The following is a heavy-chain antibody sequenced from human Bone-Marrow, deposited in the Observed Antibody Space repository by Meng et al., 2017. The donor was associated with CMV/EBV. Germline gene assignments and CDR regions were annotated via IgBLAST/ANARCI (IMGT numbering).Heavy chain of an antibody. CDR2: IYYSGST. V-gene: IGHV4-59*02. D-gene: IGHD1-1*01. Sequence: SETLSLTCTVSGGSVNNYYWSWIRQLPGKGLEWIGYIYYSGSTNYNPFFKSRVTISVDASKNYFSLNLRSVTAADTAVYYCARERNDAFDIWGQGTMVTVSS. J-gene: IGHJ3*02. CDR1: GGSVNNYY. CDR3: ARERNDAFDI.